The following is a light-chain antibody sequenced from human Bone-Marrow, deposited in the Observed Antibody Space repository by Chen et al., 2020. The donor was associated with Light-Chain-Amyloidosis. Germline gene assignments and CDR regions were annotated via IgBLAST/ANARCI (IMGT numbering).Light chain of an antibody. Sequence: DIQMTQSPSSLSASVGDRVTITCQASQSISSYLNWYQQKPGKAPKLLIYAASSLQSGVPSRFSGSGSVTDFTLTISSLQPEDFATYYCQQSYSTPLTFGPGTKVDIK. CDR1: QSISSY. J-gene: IGKJ3*01. CDR3: QQSYSTPLT. V-gene: IGKV1-39*01. CDR2: AAS.